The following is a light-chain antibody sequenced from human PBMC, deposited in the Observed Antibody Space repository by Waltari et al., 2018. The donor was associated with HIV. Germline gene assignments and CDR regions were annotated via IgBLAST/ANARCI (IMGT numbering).Light chain of an antibody. J-gene: IGKJ2*03. CDR1: QRISTW. CDR3: QQYNSYRYS. Sequence: DIQMTQSPSTLTASVGNRVTITCRASQRISTWLAWYQQKAGKAPKLLMYKVSSLESGVPSRFSGRGSETEFTLTISSVQPDDAATYYCQQYNSYRYSFGQGTKLEIK. CDR2: KVS. V-gene: IGKV1-5*03.